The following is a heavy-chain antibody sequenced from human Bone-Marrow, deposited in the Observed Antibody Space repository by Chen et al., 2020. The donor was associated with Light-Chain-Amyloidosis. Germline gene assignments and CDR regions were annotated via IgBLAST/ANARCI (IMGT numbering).Heavy chain of an antibody. J-gene: IGHJ4*02. CDR3: TRGDCTSTSCFLDF. CDR1: GVTGNDYW. V-gene: IGHV3-74*01. Sequence: EVQLVESGGGLVQPGGSLRPSCAASGVTGNDYWVHRVRQVPGKGLVWVERIKSDGSTTNYADSVKGRFTVSRDNAKNTLYLQMKSLRAEDTAVYYCTRGDCTSTSCFLDFWGQGTLVTVSS. CDR2: IKSDGSTT. D-gene: IGHD2-2*01.